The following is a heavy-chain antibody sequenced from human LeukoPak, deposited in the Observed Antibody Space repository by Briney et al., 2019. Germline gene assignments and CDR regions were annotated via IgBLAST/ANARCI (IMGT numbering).Heavy chain of an antibody. Sequence: GGSLRLSCAASGFTFSDYYMSWIRQAPGKGLEWVSYISSGSTIYYSDSAKGRFTISRDNAKNSLYLQMNSLRAEDTAVYYCARVTHSGGDWRHDYWGQGTLVTVSP. CDR2: ISSGSTI. CDR1: GFTFSDYY. J-gene: IGHJ4*02. D-gene: IGHD2-21*02. V-gene: IGHV3-11*04. CDR3: ARVTHSGGDWRHDY.